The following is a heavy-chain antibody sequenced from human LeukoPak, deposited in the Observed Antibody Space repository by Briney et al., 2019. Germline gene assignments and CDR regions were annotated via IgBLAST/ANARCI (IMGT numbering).Heavy chain of an antibody. J-gene: IGHJ5*02. CDR1: GFTVSSNY. Sequence: PGGSLRLSCAASGFTVSSNYMSWVRQAPGKGLEWVSIIYSSGNTYYADSVKGRFTISSDTSKNTLYLQMNSLRAEDTAFYYCAREVGATRGLDPWGQGTLVTVSS. V-gene: IGHV3-53*01. CDR3: AREVGATRGLDP. CDR2: IYSSGNT. D-gene: IGHD1-26*01.